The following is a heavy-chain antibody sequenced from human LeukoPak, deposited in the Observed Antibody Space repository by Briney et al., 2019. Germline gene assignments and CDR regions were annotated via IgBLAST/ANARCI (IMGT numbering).Heavy chain of an antibody. CDR2: IYWDDDS. D-gene: IGHD5-18*01. CDR3: AHSQVFSYGSFHDAYDI. CDR1: GFSLRTRGVG. Sequence: SGPTLVNPTPTLTLTCSLSGFSLRTRGVGVGWIRQPPGKALEWLALIYWDDDSRYSPSLKSRLTIAKDTSKNQVVLTLTNMDSVDTATYYCAHSQVFSYGSFHDAYDIWGRGRVVTVSS. V-gene: IGHV2-5*02. J-gene: IGHJ3*02.